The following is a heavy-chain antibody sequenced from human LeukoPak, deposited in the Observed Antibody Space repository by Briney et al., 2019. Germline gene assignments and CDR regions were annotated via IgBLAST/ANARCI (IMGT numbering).Heavy chain of an antibody. Sequence: SVKVSCKASGGTFSSYAMNWVRQAPGQGLEWVARIIPLLGITNHAQKLQGRVTVTADTSTNTAYMELSSLISDDTAVYYCARARSRITFGGIRHAFDIWGQGTLVTVSS. CDR3: ARARSRITFGGIRHAFDI. D-gene: IGHD3-16*01. CDR2: IIPLLGIT. CDR1: GGTFSSYA. J-gene: IGHJ3*02. V-gene: IGHV1-69*04.